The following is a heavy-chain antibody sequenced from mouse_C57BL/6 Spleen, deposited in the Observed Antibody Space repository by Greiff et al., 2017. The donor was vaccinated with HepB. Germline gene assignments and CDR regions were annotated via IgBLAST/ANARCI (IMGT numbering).Heavy chain of an antibody. CDR2: INYDGSST. CDR1: GFTFSDYY. V-gene: IGHV5-16*01. D-gene: IGHD1-1*01. Sequence: EVQLVESEGGLVQPGSSMKLSCTASGFTFSDYYMAWVRQVPEKGLEWVANINYDGSSTYYLDSLKSRFIISRDNAKNILYLQMSSLKYEDTATYYCARDNYGTGAMDYWGQRTSVTVSS. J-gene: IGHJ4*01. CDR3: ARDNYGTGAMDY.